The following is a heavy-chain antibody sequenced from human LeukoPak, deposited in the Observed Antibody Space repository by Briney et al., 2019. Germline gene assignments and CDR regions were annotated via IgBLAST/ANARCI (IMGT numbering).Heavy chain of an antibody. V-gene: IGHV3-23*01. Sequence: GGSLRLSCAASGFTFSSYGMSWVRQAPGKGLEWVSAISGGGGSTYYADSVKGRFTISRDNSKNTLYLQMNSLRAEDTAVYYCASTPVVVVAANDFDYWGQGTLVTVSS. CDR3: ASTPVVVVAANDFDY. CDR2: ISGGGGST. J-gene: IGHJ4*02. D-gene: IGHD2-15*01. CDR1: GFTFSSYG.